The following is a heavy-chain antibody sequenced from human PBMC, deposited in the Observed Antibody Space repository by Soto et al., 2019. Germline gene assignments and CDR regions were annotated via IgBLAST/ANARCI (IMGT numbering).Heavy chain of an antibody. CDR3: AKDMIGQVGDFLDY. CDR2: INGGGDRT. Sequence: GGSLRLSCVASGFTFSDFVMSWVRQAPGKGLESVSTINGGGDRTYYADSVKGRFTISRDNSKNALYLQMNSLRAEDTAVYYCAKDMIGQVGDFLDYSGQGSLVTVSS. D-gene: IGHD3-10*01. V-gene: IGHV3-23*01. CDR1: GFTFSDFV. J-gene: IGHJ4*02.